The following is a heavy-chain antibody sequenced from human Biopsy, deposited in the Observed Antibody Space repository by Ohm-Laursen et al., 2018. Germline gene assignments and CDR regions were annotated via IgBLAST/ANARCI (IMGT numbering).Heavy chain of an antibody. CDR3: ARGYSRRVSIFEASIYWFDT. J-gene: IGHJ5*02. V-gene: IGHV1-8*01. Sequence: SVKVSCKASGYSFSTFDVNWVRQARGQGLEWMGWMIPSSGKTGYAQRFQGRVTLTMNTSISTAYMELCGLRSEDTAVYFCARGYSRRVSIFEASIYWFDTWGQGTLVTVSS. CDR2: MIPSSGKT. D-gene: IGHD6-6*01. CDR1: GYSFSTFD.